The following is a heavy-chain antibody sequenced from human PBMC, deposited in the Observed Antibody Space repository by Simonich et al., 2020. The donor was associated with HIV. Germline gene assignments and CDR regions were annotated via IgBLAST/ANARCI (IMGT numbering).Heavy chain of an antibody. Sequence: QVQLVQSGAEVKKPGSSVKVSCKASGCTFSSFAISWVRQAPGLGLGWVGGIIPIFGTENYAQMFQGRVTITADESTSTAYMELSSLRSEDTGIYYCARKGGGRGVYYFDYWGQGTLVTVSS. CDR2: IIPIFGTE. J-gene: IGHJ4*02. CDR1: GCTFSSFA. D-gene: IGHD3-10*01. V-gene: IGHV1-69*13. CDR3: ARKGGGRGVYYFDY.